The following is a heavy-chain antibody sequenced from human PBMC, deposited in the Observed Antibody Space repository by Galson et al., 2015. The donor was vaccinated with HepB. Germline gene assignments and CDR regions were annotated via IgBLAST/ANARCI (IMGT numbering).Heavy chain of an antibody. D-gene: IGHD2/OR15-2a*01. V-gene: IGHV5-10-1*01. CDR3: AYSTPTHIKYGMDV. Sequence: QSGAEVKKPGESLRISCKGSGHSLTNYWISWVRHMPGKGLEWMGRIDPSDSYTDYSPSFEGHVTISADKSVTTAYLQWSSLKASDTAMYYCAYSTPTHIKYGMDVWGQGTTVTVSS. CDR1: GHSLTNYW. CDR2: IDPSDSYT. J-gene: IGHJ6*02.